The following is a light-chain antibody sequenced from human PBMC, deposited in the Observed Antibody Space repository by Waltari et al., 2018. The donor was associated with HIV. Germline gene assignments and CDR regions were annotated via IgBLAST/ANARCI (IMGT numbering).Light chain of an antibody. J-gene: IGLJ1*01. V-gene: IGLV2-14*03. CDR2: DVY. Sequence: SALTQPASVSGSPGQSITISCTGTSSDVGAYDYVSCYQQHPATVPKLLIYDVYNRPSRISTRFSGSKSGNTASLTISGLQAEDEADYYCASFTSGRLNVFGTGTKVTVL. CDR1: SSDVGAYDY. CDR3: ASFTSGRLNV.